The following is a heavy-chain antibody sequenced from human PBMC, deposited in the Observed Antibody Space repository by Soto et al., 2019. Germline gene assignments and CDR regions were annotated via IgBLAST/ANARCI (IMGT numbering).Heavy chain of an antibody. CDR1: GFTFSSYG. V-gene: IGHV3-30*18. CDR3: AKDWRNNHYY. Sequence: PGGSLRLSCAASGFTFSSYGMHWVRQAPGKGLEWVAVISYDGSNKYYADSVKGRFTISRDNSKNTLYLQMNSLGAEDTAVYYCAKDWRNNHYYWGQGTLVTVSS. D-gene: IGHD1-20*01. CDR2: ISYDGSNK. J-gene: IGHJ4*02.